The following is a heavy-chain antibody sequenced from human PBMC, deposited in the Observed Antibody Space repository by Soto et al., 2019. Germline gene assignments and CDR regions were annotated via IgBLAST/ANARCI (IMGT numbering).Heavy chain of an antibody. Sequence: PSETLSLTCSVSGGSVSNKTYYWSWIRQPPGKGLEWIGYVYYSGTTNYNPSLKSRVTISVDLSKNQFSLRLSSVTTADTALYYCARTTAVPTTIRSRYFFDYWGQGTLVTVSS. D-gene: IGHD1-26*01. V-gene: IGHV4-61*01. CDR1: GGSVSNKTYY. J-gene: IGHJ4*02. CDR2: VYYSGTT. CDR3: ARTTAVPTTIRSRYFFDY.